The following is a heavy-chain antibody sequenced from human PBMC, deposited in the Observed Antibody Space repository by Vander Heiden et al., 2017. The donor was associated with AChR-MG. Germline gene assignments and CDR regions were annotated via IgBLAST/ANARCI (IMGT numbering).Heavy chain of an antibody. CDR1: GYTFTSYA. Sequence: QVQLVQSGAEVKKPGASVQVSCKASGYTFTSYAMHWVRQAPGQRLEWMGWINAGNGNTKYSQKFQGRVTITRDTSASTAYMELSSLRSEDTAVYYCAREGQDYYGSGSTGWGYYYGMDVWGQGTTVTVSS. J-gene: IGHJ6*02. CDR3: AREGQDYYGSGSTGWGYYYGMDV. CDR2: INAGNGNT. D-gene: IGHD3-10*01. V-gene: IGHV1-3*01.